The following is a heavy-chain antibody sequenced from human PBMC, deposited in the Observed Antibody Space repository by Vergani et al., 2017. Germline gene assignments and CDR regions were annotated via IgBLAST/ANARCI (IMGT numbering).Heavy chain of an antibody. D-gene: IGHD3-10*01. J-gene: IGHJ6*02. CDR3: ARDRYYLGSGSYPYFYYYGLDV. CDR2: IKSDGSIT. CDR1: GFSFNSYW. V-gene: IGHV3-74*03. Sequence: DVHLAESGGGFFQPGGSLRLSCSASGFSFNSYWMHWVRQVPGKGLLWVSRIKSDGSITAYADSAKGRFTISRDNAQNTLYLQMNSLRVEDTGVYYCARDRYYLGSGSYPYFYYYGLDVWGQGTAVTVSS.